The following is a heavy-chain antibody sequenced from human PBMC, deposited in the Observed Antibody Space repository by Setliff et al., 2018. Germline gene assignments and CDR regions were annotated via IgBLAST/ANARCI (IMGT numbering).Heavy chain of an antibody. CDR3: ARGKSVTASNWFDP. CDR1: GGSISSGSYY. D-gene: IGHD5-18*01. Sequence: PSETLSLTCTVSGGSISSGSYYWSWIRQPAGKGLEWIGRIYTSGSTNYNPSLKSRVTISVDTSKNQFSLKLSSVTAADTAVYYCARGKSVTASNWFDPWGQGTLV. J-gene: IGHJ5*02. CDR2: IYTSGST. V-gene: IGHV4-61*02.